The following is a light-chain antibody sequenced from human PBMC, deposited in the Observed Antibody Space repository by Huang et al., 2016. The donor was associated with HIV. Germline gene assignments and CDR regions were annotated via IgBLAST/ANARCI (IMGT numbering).Light chain of an antibody. CDR3: QQYYSAPCT. CDR2: WAT. CDR1: QNIFYSTTRKNY. V-gene: IGKV4-1*01. J-gene: IGKJ2*02. Sequence: IVMTQSPDSLTVSVGGRATFECRSSQNIFYSTTRKNYLAWYQQKPGQSPQLVIYWATARESGSHDRFTGSGSETDFALTINNVQAEDVAIYYCQQYYSAPCTFGQGTRLEI.